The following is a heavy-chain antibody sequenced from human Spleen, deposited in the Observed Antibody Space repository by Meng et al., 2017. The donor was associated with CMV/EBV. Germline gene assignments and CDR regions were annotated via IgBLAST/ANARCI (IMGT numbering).Heavy chain of an antibody. CDR2: IYYSGNT. J-gene: IGHJ6*02. CDR3: AREVTWARGMDV. D-gene: IGHD4-23*01. CDR1: GGSISSYY. Sequence: SETLSLTCTVSGGSISSYYWSWIRQPPGKGLEWIGYIYYSGNTYYNPSLKSRVTMSVDTSKNQFSLKLSSVTAADTAVYYCAREVTWARGMDVWGQGTPVTVS. V-gene: IGHV4-59*12.